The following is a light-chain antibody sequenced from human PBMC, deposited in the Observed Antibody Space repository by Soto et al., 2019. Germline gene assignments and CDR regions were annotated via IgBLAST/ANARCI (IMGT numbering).Light chain of an antibody. CDR1: SGYSNYK. CDR3: GADHGSGSNFGWM. Sequence: QSVLTQPPSASASLGASVTLTCTLSSGYSNYKVDWYQQRPGKGPRFVMRVGTGGIVGSKGDGIPDRFSVLGSGLNRYLTIKNIQEEDESDYHCGADHGSGSNFGWMFGGGTKLTVL. CDR2: VGTGGIVG. J-gene: IGLJ3*02. V-gene: IGLV9-49*01.